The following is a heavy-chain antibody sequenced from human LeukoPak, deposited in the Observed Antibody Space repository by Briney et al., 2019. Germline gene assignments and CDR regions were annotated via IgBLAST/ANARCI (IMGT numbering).Heavy chain of an antibody. CDR2: IYNGRNT. Sequence: NPPETLSLTCSASGASTSSRYWSWIRQSPGRTLEWIGHIYNGRNTKYNPSLTSRVTISVDTSKNQFSLSLTSVTAADTAIYYCAQTTGWPGFDFWGPGALVTVSS. CDR1: GASTSSRY. D-gene: IGHD6-19*01. V-gene: IGHV4-59*08. J-gene: IGHJ4*02. CDR3: AQTTGWPGFDF.